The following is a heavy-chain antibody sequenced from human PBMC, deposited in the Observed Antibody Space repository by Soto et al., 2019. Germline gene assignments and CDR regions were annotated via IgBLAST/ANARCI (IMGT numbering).Heavy chain of an antibody. D-gene: IGHD2-15*01. CDR3: ARGYCSGGSCYSPTHHFDY. V-gene: IGHV5-51*01. J-gene: IGHJ4*02. Sequence: PGESLKISCKGSGYSFTSYWIGWVRQMPGKGLEWMGIIYPGDSDTRYSPSFQGQVTISADKSISTAYLQWSSVTAADTAVYYCARGYCSGGSCYSPTHHFDYWGQGTLVTVSS. CDR1: GYSFTSYW. CDR2: IYPGDSDT.